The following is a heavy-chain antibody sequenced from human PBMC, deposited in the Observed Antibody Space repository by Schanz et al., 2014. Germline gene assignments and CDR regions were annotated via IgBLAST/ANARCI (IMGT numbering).Heavy chain of an antibody. CDR3: ARDLISSGWYG. J-gene: IGHJ4*02. Sequence: EVQLVESGGGMVQPGGSLRLSCAASGFTFSNYAMHWVRQAPGKGLEWVSRMIGSGSSVFYADPVKGRFTISRDNSKNTLYLQMDSLRVEDTAVYYCARDLISSGWYGWGQGTLVTVSS. V-gene: IGHV3-23*04. CDR2: MIGSGSSV. CDR1: GFTFSNYA. D-gene: IGHD6-19*01.